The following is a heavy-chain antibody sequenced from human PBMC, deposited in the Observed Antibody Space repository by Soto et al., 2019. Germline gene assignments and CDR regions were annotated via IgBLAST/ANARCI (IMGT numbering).Heavy chain of an antibody. CDR3: AKTYSGSYWGLFDY. J-gene: IGHJ4*02. Sequence: EVQLVDSGGGLVQPGGSLRLSCAASGFTFSSYEMNWVRQAPGKGLEWVSYISSSGSSTYYADSVKGRFTISRDNAKNSLYLQMNSLRAEDTAVYYCAKTYSGSYWGLFDYWGQGTLVTVSS. V-gene: IGHV3-48*03. CDR2: ISSSGSST. D-gene: IGHD1-26*01. CDR1: GFTFSSYE.